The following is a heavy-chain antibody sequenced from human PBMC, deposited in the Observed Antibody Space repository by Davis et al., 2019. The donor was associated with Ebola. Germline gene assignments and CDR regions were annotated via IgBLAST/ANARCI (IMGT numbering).Heavy chain of an antibody. V-gene: IGHV4-30-4*01. CDR1: GGSISSGDYY. CDR3: ARDLIAARGYYYYMDV. D-gene: IGHD6-6*01. Sequence: MPSETLSLTCTVSGGSISSGDYYWSWIRQPPGKGLEWIGYIYSSGSTYYNPSLKSRVTISVDTSKNQFSLKLSSVTAADTAVYYCARDLIAARGYYYYMDVWGKGTTVTVSS. CDR2: IYSSGST. J-gene: IGHJ6*03.